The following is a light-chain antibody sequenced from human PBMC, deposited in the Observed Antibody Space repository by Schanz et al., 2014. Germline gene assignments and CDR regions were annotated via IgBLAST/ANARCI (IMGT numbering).Light chain of an antibody. V-gene: IGLV1-44*01. Sequence: QSVLTQPPSASGTPGQRVTISCSGSSSNIGSNTVNWYQQLPGTAPKLLIYNNDQRPSGVPDRFSGSKSGTSASLAISGLQAEDEADYYCQSYDSSLSGPYVFGTGTKLTVL. J-gene: IGLJ1*01. CDR2: NND. CDR3: QSYDSSLSGPYV. CDR1: SSNIGSNT.